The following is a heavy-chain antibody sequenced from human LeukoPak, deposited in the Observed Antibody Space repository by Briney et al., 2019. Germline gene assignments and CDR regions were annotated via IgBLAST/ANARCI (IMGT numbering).Heavy chain of an antibody. CDR1: GGSISIGGYY. D-gene: IGHD4-17*01. Sequence: SETLSLTCTVSGGSISIGGYYWSWIRQHPGKGLEWIGYIYYSGSTYYNPSLKSRVTISVDTSKNQFSLKLSSVTAADTAVYYCARVRRPTFDYWGQGTLVTVSS. J-gene: IGHJ4*02. CDR3: ARVRRPTFDY. V-gene: IGHV4-31*03. CDR2: IYYSGST.